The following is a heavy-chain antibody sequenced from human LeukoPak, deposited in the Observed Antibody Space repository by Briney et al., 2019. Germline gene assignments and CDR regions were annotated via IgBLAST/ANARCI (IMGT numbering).Heavy chain of an antibody. CDR2: ISSNGGST. CDR3: VTLPFTITYSYGMDV. J-gene: IGHJ6*02. V-gene: IGHV3-64D*06. CDR1: GFTFSSYA. Sequence: GGSLRLSCSASGFTFSSYAMHWVRQAPGKALEYVSAISSNGGSTYYADSVKGRFTISRDNSKNTLYLQMSSLRAEDTAVYYRVTLPFTITYSYGMDVWGQGTTVTVSS. D-gene: IGHD5-12*01.